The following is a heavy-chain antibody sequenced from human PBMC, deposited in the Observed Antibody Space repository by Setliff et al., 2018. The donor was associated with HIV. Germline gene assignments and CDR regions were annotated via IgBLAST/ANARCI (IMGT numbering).Heavy chain of an antibody. CDR3: ARQLSNSLEC. Sequence: ASVKVSCKASGYTFTDYFIHWVRQAPGQGLEWMGWINPNTGDTKIPQRFRGRVTMTRDTSINTAYMELSGLRSDDTAVYYCARQLSNSLECWGQGTPVTVSS. CDR2: INPNTGDT. V-gene: IGHV1-2*02. J-gene: IGHJ4*02. CDR1: GYTFTDYF. D-gene: IGHD1-1*01.